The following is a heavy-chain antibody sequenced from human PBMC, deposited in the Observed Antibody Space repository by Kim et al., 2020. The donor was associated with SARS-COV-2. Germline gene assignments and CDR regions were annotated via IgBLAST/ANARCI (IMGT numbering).Heavy chain of an antibody. J-gene: IGHJ5*02. CDR2: IYYSGST. Sequence: SETLSLTCTVSGGSVSSGSYYWSWIRQPPGKGLEWIGYIYYSGSTNDNPSLKSRVTISVDTSKNQFSLKLSSVTAADTAVYYCAREGIAAAGPPYNWFDPCGQGTLVTVSS. V-gene: IGHV4-61*01. D-gene: IGHD6-13*01. CDR1: GGSVSSGSYY. CDR3: AREGIAAAGPPYNWFDP.